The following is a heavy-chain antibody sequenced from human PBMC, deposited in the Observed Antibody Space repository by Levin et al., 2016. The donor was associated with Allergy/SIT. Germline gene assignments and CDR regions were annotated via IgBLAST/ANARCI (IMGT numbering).Heavy chain of an antibody. J-gene: IGHJ5*02. V-gene: IGHV3-53*01. D-gene: IGHD6-19*01. CDR3: ARLVKRWLVRANWFDP. CDR1: GFTVSSNY. CDR2: IYSGGST. Sequence: GESLKISCAASGFTVSSNYMSWVRQAPGKGLEWVSVIYSGGSTYYADSVKGRFTISRDNSKNTLYLQMNSLRAEDTAVYYCARLVKRWLVRANWFDPWGQGTLVTVSS.